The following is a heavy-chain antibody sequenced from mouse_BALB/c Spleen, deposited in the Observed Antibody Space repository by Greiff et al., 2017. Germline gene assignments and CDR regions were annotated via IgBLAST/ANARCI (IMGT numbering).Heavy chain of an antibody. CDR3: TRSGIYYYGSSFDY. Sequence: VQLQQSGAELVKPGASVKLSCKASGYTFTSYYMYWVKQRPGQGLEWIGEINPSNGGTNFNEKFKSKATLTVDKSSSTAYMQLSSLTSEDSAVYYCTRSGIYYYGSSFDYWGQGTTLTVSS. J-gene: IGHJ2*01. V-gene: IGHV1S81*02. CDR1: GYTFTSYY. D-gene: IGHD1-1*01. CDR2: INPSNGGT.